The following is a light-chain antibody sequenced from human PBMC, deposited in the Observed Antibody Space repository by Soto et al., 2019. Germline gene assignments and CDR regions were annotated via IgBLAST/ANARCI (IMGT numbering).Light chain of an antibody. Sequence: QSVLTQPASVSGSPGQSITISCTGTSSDVGGYNFVSWYQQHPGKVPKLIIYGVSNRPSGVSNRFSGSKSGDTASLTISGLQAEDEADYYCTSFTSRVTLRVFGGGTKLTVL. V-gene: IGLV2-14*01. CDR2: GVS. CDR1: SSDVGGYNF. J-gene: IGLJ3*02. CDR3: TSFTSRVTLRV.